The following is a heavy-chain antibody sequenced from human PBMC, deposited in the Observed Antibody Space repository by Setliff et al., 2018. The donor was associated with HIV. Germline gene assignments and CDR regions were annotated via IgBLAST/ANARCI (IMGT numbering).Heavy chain of an antibody. J-gene: IGHJ3*02. D-gene: IGHD3-22*01. CDR2: IYYSGLT. CDR3: ASAYNVYDYRFDSSGCTNSFDI. Sequence: SETLSLTCTVSGDSINSHYWTWIRQPPGKGLEWIGYIYYSGLTSYNPSLKSRVTISVDTSKNQFSLKLSSVTAADTAVYYCASAYNVYDYRFDSSGCTNSFDIWGQGTMVTV. V-gene: IGHV4-59*08. CDR1: GDSINSHY.